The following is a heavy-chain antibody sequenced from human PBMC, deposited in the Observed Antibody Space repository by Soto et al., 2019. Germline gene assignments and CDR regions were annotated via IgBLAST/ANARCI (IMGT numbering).Heavy chain of an antibody. D-gene: IGHD6-6*01. V-gene: IGHV1-8*01. CDR2: INPNSGNT. CDR3: ARRRVAVAVRPYYYYVMDV. J-gene: IGHJ6*02. CDR1: GYTFTSYD. Sequence: GASVKVSCKASGYTFTSYDINWVRQATGQGLEWMGWINPNSGNTAYAQKFQGRVNMTRNTSTGTASMELSGLRSDDTAVYYCARRRVAVAVRPYYYYVMDVWGQGTTVTVSS.